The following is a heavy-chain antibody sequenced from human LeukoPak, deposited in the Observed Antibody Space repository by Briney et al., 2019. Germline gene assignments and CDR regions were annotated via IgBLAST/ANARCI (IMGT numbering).Heavy chain of an antibody. J-gene: IGHJ4*02. CDR2: IYPGDSDT. V-gene: IGHV5-51*01. Sequence: GESLKISCKGSGYSFTSYWIGWVRQMPGKGLEWMGIIYPGDSDTRYSPSFQGQVTISADKSIRTAYLQWSSLKASDTAMYYCARSSVEVAAQIDYWGQGTLVTVSS. CDR1: GYSFTSYW. D-gene: IGHD2-15*01. CDR3: ARSSVEVAAQIDY.